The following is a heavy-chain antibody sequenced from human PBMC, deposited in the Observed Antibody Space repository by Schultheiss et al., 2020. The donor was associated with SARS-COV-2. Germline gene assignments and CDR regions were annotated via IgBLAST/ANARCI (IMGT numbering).Heavy chain of an antibody. CDR3: ARDLFFRAAGPDNGQRN. CDR2: ISSSSSYI. Sequence: GGSLRLSCAASGFTFSSYSMNWVRQAPGKGLEWVSSISSSSSYIYYADSVKGRFTISRDNAKNSLYLQMNSLRAEDTAVYYCARDLFFRAAGPDNGQRNWGQGTLVTVSS. CDR1: GFTFSSYS. V-gene: IGHV3-21*01. D-gene: IGHD6-13*01. J-gene: IGHJ4*02.